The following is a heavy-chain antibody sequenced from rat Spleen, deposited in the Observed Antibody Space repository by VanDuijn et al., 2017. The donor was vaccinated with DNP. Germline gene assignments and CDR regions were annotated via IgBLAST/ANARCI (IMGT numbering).Heavy chain of an antibody. CDR1: GFTFGNYG. CDR2: ISSSGSY. D-gene: IGHD1-10*01. J-gene: IGHJ2*01. Sequence: EVQLVESGGGLVQPGRSLKLSCLASGFTFGNYGMHWIRQAPGKGLEWVASISSSGSYVYLVDTVKGRFTISRENAKNTLYLEMTGLRSEDTALYYCARERGVNYPFDYWGQGVMVSVSS. CDR3: ARERGVNYPFDY. V-gene: IGHV5-34*01.